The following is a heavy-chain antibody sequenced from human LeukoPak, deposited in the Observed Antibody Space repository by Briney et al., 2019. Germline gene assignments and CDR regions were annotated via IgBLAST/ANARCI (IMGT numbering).Heavy chain of an antibody. Sequence: PGRSLTHSCAASGFSLRTYEMHWVRQAPGQGLAWVSDISSGGTITYYADSVRGRFTTSRDNAKNLLYLQMHSLRAEDTAIYYCSLLAVASPQDYWGQGTLVTVSS. J-gene: IGHJ4*02. CDR2: ISSGGTIT. CDR3: SLLAVASPQDY. CDR1: GFSLRTYE. D-gene: IGHD6-19*01. V-gene: IGHV3-48*03.